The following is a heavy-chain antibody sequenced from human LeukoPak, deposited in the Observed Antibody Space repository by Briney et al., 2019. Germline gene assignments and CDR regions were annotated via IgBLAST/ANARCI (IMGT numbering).Heavy chain of an antibody. V-gene: IGHV1-8*01. CDR3: ARGGPLMYYYYYGMDV. CDR2: MNPNSGNI. D-gene: IGHD2-8*01. Sequence: AASVKVSCKASGYTFTSYDINWVRQATGQGLEWMGWMNPNSGNIGYAQKFQGRVTMTRNTSISTAYMELSSLRSEDTAVYYCARGGPLMYYYYYGMDVWGQGTTVTVSS. J-gene: IGHJ6*02. CDR1: GYTFTSYD.